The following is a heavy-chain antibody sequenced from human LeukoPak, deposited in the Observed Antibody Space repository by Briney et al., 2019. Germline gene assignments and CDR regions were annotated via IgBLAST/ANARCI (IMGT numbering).Heavy chain of an antibody. Sequence: GGSLRLSCAASGFTFSSYGMHWVRQAPGKGLEWVAFIRYDGSKKYYADSVKGRFTISRGNSKNTLYLQMNSLRAEDTAVYYCAKARDYYDSSGFFDYWGQGTLVTVSS. CDR1: GFTFSSYG. CDR2: IRYDGSKK. J-gene: IGHJ4*02. CDR3: AKARDYYDSSGFFDY. V-gene: IGHV3-30*02. D-gene: IGHD3-22*01.